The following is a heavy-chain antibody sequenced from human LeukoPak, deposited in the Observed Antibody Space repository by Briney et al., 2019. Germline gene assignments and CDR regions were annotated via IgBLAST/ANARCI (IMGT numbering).Heavy chain of an antibody. V-gene: IGHV3-48*03. Sequence: GGSLRLSCAASGFTFSSYEMNWVRQAPGKGLEWVSYISSSGSTIYYADSVKGRFTISRDNAKNSLYLQMNSLRAEDTAVYYCASSPTKTEKRSSPIAAPPAWGQGTLVTVSS. CDR1: GFTFSSYE. CDR2: ISSSGSTI. CDR3: ASSPTKTEKRSSPIAAPPA. D-gene: IGHD6-13*01. J-gene: IGHJ5*02.